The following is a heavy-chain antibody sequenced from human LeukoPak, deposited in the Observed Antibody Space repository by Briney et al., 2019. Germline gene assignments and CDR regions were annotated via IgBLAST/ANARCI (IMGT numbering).Heavy chain of an antibody. CDR3: ARDNNGPAF. D-gene: IGHD2-8*01. Sequence: GGSLRLSCAASGFSVSNTYMSWVRQAPGKGLEWVSVIYSDGGTFHLDSVKGRFTVSRDYSENTLYLQMNSLRADDTAVYYCARDNNGPAFWGQGTLVTVSS. CDR1: GFSVSNTY. CDR2: IYSDGGT. J-gene: IGHJ4*02. V-gene: IGHV3-53*01.